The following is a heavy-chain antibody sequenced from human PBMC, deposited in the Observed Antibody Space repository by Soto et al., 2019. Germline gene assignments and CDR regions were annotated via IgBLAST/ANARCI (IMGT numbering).Heavy chain of an antibody. V-gene: IGHV3-53*01. CDR1: GFSVSSDY. D-gene: IGHD2-8*01. CDR2: IYTIGST. Sequence: EVQLVESGGGLIQPGGSLRLSCAASGFSVSSDYMSWVRQAPGKGLEWVAVIYTIGSTYYAGSVKGRFTISRDTSRNTLYIQMSTLRAEDTAVYFCAKTTNYYYSLDVWGQGTTVSVSS. J-gene: IGHJ6*02. CDR3: AKTTNYYYSLDV.